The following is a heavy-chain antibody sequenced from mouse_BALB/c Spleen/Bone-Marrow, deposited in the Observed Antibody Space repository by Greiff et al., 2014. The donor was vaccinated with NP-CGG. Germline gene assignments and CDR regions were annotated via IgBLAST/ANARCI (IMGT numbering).Heavy chain of an antibody. CDR1: GYTFSSYW. CDR3: ARVPHSLLRPYYFGY. D-gene: IGHD1-2*01. V-gene: IGHV1-9*01. Sequence: LVESGAELMKPGASVKISCKATGYTFSSYWIEWVKQRPGHGLEWIGEILPGNGNTNSNEKFKGKATFPADTSSNTAYMQLSSLTSEDSAVYFCARVPHSLLRPYYFGYWGQGTTLTVSS. J-gene: IGHJ2*01. CDR2: ILPGNGNT.